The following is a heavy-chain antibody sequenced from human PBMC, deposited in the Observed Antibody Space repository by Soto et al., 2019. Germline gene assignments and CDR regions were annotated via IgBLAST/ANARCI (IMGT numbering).Heavy chain of an antibody. CDR3: EVTALPFRPLTEPTENGMDV. CDR2: IVVVNGNT. D-gene: IGHD3-3*02. V-gene: IGHV1-58*01. J-gene: IGHJ6*02. CDR1: GFSFGDSA. Sequence: ELVQSGPEAREPGTSVKVSCRASGFSFGDSAVQWVRQGRGQRLEWIGWIVVVNGNTNYAQKFEGRVTLTRDASTSTSHMELTSLSSEDTAVYFCEVTALPFRPLTEPTENGMDVWGQGTTVTVSS.